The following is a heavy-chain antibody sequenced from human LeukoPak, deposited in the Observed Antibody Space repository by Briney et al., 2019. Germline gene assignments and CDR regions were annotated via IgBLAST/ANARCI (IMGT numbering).Heavy chain of an antibody. J-gene: IGHJ4*02. Sequence: SETLSLTCTVSGGSISSYYWSWIRQPPGKGLEWIGYIYYSGSTNYNPSLKSRVTISVDTSKNQFSLKLSSVTAADTAVYYCARHGYGDFEGSFWGQGTLVTVSS. V-gene: IGHV4-59*08. CDR3: ARHGYGDFEGSF. CDR1: GGSISSYY. CDR2: IYYSGST. D-gene: IGHD4-17*01.